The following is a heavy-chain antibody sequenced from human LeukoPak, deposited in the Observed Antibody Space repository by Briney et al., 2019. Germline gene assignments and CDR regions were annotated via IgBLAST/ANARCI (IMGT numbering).Heavy chain of an antibody. Sequence: GGSLRLSCAASGFTFSSYGMHWVRRAPGKGLEWVAVIWYDGSNKYYADSVKGRFTISRDNSKNTLYLQMNSLRAEDTAVYYCARNYDSSGYYLDYWGQGTLVTVSS. CDR2: IWYDGSNK. CDR3: ARNYDSSGYYLDY. D-gene: IGHD3-22*01. CDR1: GFTFSSYG. V-gene: IGHV3-33*01. J-gene: IGHJ4*02.